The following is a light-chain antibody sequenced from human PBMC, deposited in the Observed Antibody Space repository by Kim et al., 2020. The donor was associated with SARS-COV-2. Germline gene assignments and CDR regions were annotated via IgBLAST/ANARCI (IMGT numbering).Light chain of an antibody. J-gene: IGLJ2*01. CDR3: QSYDSSLSVV. Sequence: GQRVTISCSGSSSNIGAGYDVHWYQQLPGTAPKLLIYGNSNRPSGVPDRFSGSKSGTSASLAITGLQAEDEADYYCQSYDSSLSVVFGGGTKLTVL. V-gene: IGLV1-40*01. CDR1: SSNIGAGYD. CDR2: GNS.